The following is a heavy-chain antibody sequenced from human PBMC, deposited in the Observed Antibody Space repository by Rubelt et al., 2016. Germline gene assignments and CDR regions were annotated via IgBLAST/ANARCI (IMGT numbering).Heavy chain of an antibody. CDR3: ARDDLYSSGPEQRPDMDV. V-gene: IGHV1-18*01. J-gene: IGHJ6*02. CDR1: GYTFTSYG. Sequence: QVQLVQSGAEVKKPGASVKVSCKASGYTFTSYGISWVRQAPGQGLEWMGWISAYNGNTNYAQKLQGRVTMTTDTSTSTAYMERSRLRSDDTAVYYCARDDLYSSGPEQRPDMDVWGQGTTVTVSS. CDR2: ISAYNGNT. D-gene: IGHD6-19*01.